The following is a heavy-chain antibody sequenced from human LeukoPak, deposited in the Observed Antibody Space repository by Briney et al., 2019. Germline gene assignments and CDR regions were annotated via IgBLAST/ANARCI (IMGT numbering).Heavy chain of an antibody. Sequence: PGGSLRLSCAASGFTLSSYWLHCVRQAPGKGLVWVSRISDADGSITDYADSVRGRFTISRDTAKNTLYLEMNSLGAEDTAVYYCARDLSGYSDYWGQGTLVTVSS. J-gene: IGHJ4*02. CDR2: ISDADGSIT. CDR1: GFTLSSYW. V-gene: IGHV3-74*01. CDR3: ARDLSGYSDY. D-gene: IGHD2-15*01.